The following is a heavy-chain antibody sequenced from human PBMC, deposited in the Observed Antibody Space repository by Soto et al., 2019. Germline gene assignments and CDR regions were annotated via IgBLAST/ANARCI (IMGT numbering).Heavy chain of an antibody. J-gene: IGHJ6*02. V-gene: IGHV4-31*03. CDR3: ARDGGSRIGYCSGGSCYPPYGMDV. D-gene: IGHD2-15*01. CDR2: IYYSGST. Sequence: SSETLSLTCTVSGGSISSGGYYWSWIRQHPGKGLEWIGYIYYSGSTYYNPSLKSRVTISVDTSKNQFSLKLSSVTAADTAVYYCARDGGSRIGYCSGGSCYPPYGMDVWGQGTTVTVSS. CDR1: GGSISSGGYY.